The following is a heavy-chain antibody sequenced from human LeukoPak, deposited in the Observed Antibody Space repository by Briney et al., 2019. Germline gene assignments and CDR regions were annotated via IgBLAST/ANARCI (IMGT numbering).Heavy chain of an antibody. CDR3: ARVSPSYYDFWSGYYRSYYYYYMDV. Sequence: GGSLRLSCAASGFTFRNYAMHWVRQAPGKGLEYVSAISSDGAATYYANSVKGRFTISRDNSKNTLYLQMNSLRAEDTAVYYCARVSPSYYDFWSGYYRSYYYYYMDVWGKGTTVTVSS. CDR2: ISSDGAAT. J-gene: IGHJ6*03. D-gene: IGHD3-3*01. V-gene: IGHV3-64*01. CDR1: GFTFRNYA.